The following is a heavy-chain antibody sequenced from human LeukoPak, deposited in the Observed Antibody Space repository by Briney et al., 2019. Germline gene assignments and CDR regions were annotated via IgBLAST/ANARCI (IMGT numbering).Heavy chain of an antibody. CDR1: GGSFSSYA. Sequence: GSSVKVSCKASGGSFSSYAISWVRQAPGQGLEWMGWISPYNGNTNSVQKLQGRVIMTTDTSTSTVYMELRSPRSDDTAVYYCARRYDSSGLDYWGQGTLVTVSS. CDR3: ARRYDSSGLDY. V-gene: IGHV1-18*01. CDR2: ISPYNGNT. D-gene: IGHD3-22*01. J-gene: IGHJ4*02.